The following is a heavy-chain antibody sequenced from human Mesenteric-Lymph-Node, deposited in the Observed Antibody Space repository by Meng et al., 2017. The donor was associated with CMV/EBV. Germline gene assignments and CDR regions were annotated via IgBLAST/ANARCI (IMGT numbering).Heavy chain of an antibody. CDR1: GTFSNNG. Sequence: GTFSNNGISWVRQAPGQGLEGMGRIIPIFDMTEYAQKFRGRVTVAADKSTNTAYMELSGLRSEDTAIYYCARESFTPIRRGDIWFDPWGQGTLVTVSS. D-gene: IGHD5-24*01. CDR3: ARESFTPIRRGDIWFDP. V-gene: IGHV1-69*04. CDR2: IIPIFDMT. J-gene: IGHJ5*02.